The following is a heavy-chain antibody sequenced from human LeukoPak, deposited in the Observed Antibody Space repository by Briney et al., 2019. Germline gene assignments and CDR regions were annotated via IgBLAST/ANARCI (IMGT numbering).Heavy chain of an antibody. V-gene: IGHV3-30-3*02. D-gene: IGHD2-21*02. CDR3: AKSVVVVTATSDFFDY. Sequence: QPGRSLRLSCAASGFTFSSYAMHWVRQAPGKGLEWVAVISYDGSNKYYADSVKGRFTISRGNSKNTLYLQMNSLRAEDTAIYYCAKSVVVVTATSDFFDYRGQGTLVTVSS. J-gene: IGHJ4*02. CDR2: ISYDGSNK. CDR1: GFTFSSYA.